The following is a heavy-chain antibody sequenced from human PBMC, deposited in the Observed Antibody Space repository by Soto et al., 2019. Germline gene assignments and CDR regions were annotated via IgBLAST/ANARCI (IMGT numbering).Heavy chain of an antibody. J-gene: IGHJ3*01. D-gene: IGHD4-17*01. CDR3: ARMNYVDYRDAFDV. V-gene: IGHV5-51*01. CDR1: GYSFTNYW. CDR2: IYPGDSET. Sequence: GESLKISCRGSGYSFTNYWIGWVRQMPGKGLERMGIIYPGDSETRYSPSFQGQVTISVDKSISTAYLQWSSLKASDTAMYYCARMNYVDYRDAFDVWGQGTMVTVSS.